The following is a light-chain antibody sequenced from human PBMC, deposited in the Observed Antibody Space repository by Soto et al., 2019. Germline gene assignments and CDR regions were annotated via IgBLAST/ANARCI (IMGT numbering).Light chain of an antibody. V-gene: IGKV1-5*03. J-gene: IGKJ2*02. CDR1: QSVRSW. CDR3: QQYDSYPWT. Sequence: DIQMTQSPSTLSASVGDRVIITCRASQSVRSWLAWYQQKPGKAPILLIYEASTLESGVPSRFSGSGSGTDFSLTISSLQPEDSATYYCQQYDSYPWTFGQGTKLEI. CDR2: EAS.